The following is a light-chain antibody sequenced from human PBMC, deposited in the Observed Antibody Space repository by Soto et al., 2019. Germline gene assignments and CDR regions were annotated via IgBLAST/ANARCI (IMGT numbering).Light chain of an antibody. V-gene: IGKV3-20*01. CDR2: GAS. J-gene: IGKJ3*01. CDR3: QQYDRTPFT. CDR1: ERLSNRF. Sequence: EIVLTQSPGTLSFSPGDRATLSCRASERLSNRFLTWYQHKPGQPPRLLIYGASTRAPGIPDWFSGSGSARDFTLTINRLEPEDFEVYYCQQYDRTPFTFGPGTKLDI.